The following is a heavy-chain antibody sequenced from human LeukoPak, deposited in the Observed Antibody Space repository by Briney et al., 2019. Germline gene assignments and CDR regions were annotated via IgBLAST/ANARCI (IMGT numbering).Heavy chain of an antibody. D-gene: IGHD3-16*02. CDR2: IYYSGST. CDR3: ARHESFYPQYGYT. V-gene: IGHV4-30-4*01. CDR1: GGSISSGDYY. J-gene: IGHJ5*02. Sequence: SETLSLTCTVSGGSISSGDYYWSWIRQPPGKGLEWIGYIYYSGSTYYNPSLKSRVTISVDTSKNQFSLKLSSVTAADTAVYYCARHESFYPQYGYTWGQGTLVTVSS.